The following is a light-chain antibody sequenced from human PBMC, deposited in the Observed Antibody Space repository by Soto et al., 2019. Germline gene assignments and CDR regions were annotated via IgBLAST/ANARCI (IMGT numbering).Light chain of an antibody. V-gene: IGKV3-20*01. J-gene: IGKJ1*01. CDR3: QQYGSSRT. CDR2: GAS. Sequence: DIVLTQSPGTLSLSPGERATLSCRASETVSSSFLAWYQQKPGQAPRLLIYGASSRATGIPDRFSGSGSGTDFTLPISRLEPEDFAVYYCQQYGSSRTFGQGTKVDIK. CDR1: ETVSSSF.